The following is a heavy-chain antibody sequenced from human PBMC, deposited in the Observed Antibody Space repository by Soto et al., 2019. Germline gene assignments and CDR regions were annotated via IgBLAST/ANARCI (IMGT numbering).Heavy chain of an antibody. J-gene: IGHJ1*01. D-gene: IGHD3-3*01. V-gene: IGHV3-11*06. Sequence: GGSLRLSCVASGLIFGDYYMNWIRQSPGKGLEWLSYISSSGSDAKSADSLKGRFSISRDNAKNSVYLQMNRLSAEDTAVYDCVRVRGFLEWLDWGQRSLVTVSS. CDR2: ISSSGSDA. CDR3: VRVRGFLEWLD. CDR1: GLIFGDYY.